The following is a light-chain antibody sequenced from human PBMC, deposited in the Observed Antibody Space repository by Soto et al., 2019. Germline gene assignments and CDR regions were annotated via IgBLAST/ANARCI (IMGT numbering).Light chain of an antibody. J-gene: IGKJ5*01. CDR2: ASS. CDR1: QGISSY. V-gene: IGKV1-9*01. CDR3: QQLNTFPVT. Sequence: DIQLTQSPSFLSASVGDRVTITCRASQGISSYLAWYQQTPGKAPKLLIYASSILQSGVPSRFSGSGSGTKFTLTISSLQPEDFATYYCQQLNTFPVTFGQGTRLAI.